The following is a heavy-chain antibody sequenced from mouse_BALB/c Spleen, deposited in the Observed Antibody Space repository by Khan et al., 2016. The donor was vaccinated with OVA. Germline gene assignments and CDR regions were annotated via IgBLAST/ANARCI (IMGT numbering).Heavy chain of an antibody. CDR1: GFTFSTYG. D-gene: IGHD1-1*01. J-gene: IGHJ3*01. V-gene: IGHV5-6*01. Sequence: EVQGVESGGDLVKPGGSLKLSCAASGFTFSTYGMSWVRQTPDKRLEWVATVSTGGGYTYYPDSVKGRFTISRDNAKNTLYLQMSGLKSEDTAMFYCTRRAYYYGSEGFAYWGQGTLVTVSA. CDR2: VSTGGGYT. CDR3: TRRAYYYGSEGFAY.